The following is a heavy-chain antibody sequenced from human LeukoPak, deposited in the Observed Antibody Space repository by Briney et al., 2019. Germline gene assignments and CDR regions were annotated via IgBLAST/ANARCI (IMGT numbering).Heavy chain of an antibody. J-gene: IGHJ3*02. D-gene: IGHD5-18*01. V-gene: IGHV4-59*01. CDR2: IYYSGNT. CDR3: ARTQYSYQSEDAFGI. CDR1: GGSISSYY. Sequence: PSETLSLTCTVSGGSISSYYWSWIRQAPGKPLEWIGQIYYSGNTFYNPSFKSRVTMTEDTPKSQFSLKLSSVTAADTAIYYCARTQYSYQSEDAFGIWGQGTMVTVSS.